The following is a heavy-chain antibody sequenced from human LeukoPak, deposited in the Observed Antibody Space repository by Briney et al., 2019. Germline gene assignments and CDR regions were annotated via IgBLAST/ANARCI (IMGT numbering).Heavy chain of an antibody. CDR2: ITYDGGNK. CDR3: AKDRGSSSSAYGMDV. CDR1: GFTFSSYG. Sequence: PGGSLRLSCAASGFTFSSYGMHWVRQAPGKGLEWVAVITYDGGNKYHADSVKGRFTISRDNSKNTLYLQMNGLRAEDTAVYYCAKDRGSSSSAYGMDVWGQGTTVTVSS. D-gene: IGHD6-13*01. V-gene: IGHV3-30*18. J-gene: IGHJ6*02.